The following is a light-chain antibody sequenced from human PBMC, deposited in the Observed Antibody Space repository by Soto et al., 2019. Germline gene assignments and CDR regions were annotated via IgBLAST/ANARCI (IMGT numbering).Light chain of an antibody. J-gene: IGKJ3*01. V-gene: IGKV1-33*01. CDR2: DAS. CDR1: QDIVNY. CDR3: QRYDNLPIT. Sequence: DIQLTQSPSSLSASVGDRVTITCQASQDIVNYLNWYQQKPGKAPKLLIYDASKLESGVPSRFSGSGFGTDFTFTISSLQSKDIATYYCQRYDNLPITFGPGTKVEI.